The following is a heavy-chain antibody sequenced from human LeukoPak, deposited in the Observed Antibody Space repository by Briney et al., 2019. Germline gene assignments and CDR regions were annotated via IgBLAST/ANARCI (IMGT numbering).Heavy chain of an antibody. CDR3: ARDRKEWLRLSSYYYYGMDV. CDR1: GGSFSGYY. D-gene: IGHD5-12*01. J-gene: IGHJ6*02. V-gene: IGHV4-34*01. Sequence: PSETLSLTCAVYGGSFSGYYWSWIRQPPGKGLEWIGEINHSGSTNYNPSLKSRVTISVDTSKNQFSLKLSSVTAADTAVYYCARDRKEWLRLSSYYYYGMDVWGQGTTVTVSS. CDR2: INHSGST.